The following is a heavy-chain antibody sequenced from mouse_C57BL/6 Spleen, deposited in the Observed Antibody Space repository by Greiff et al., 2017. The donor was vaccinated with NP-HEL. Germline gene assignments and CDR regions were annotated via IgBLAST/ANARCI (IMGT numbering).Heavy chain of an antibody. CDR1: GYAFSSSW. J-gene: IGHJ1*03. Sequence: QVQLQQSGPELVKPGASVKISCKASGYAFSSSWMNWVKQRPGKGLEWIGRIYPGDGDTNYNGKFKGKATLTADKSSSTAYMQLSSLTSEDSAVYFCASPASLLLRYFDVWGTGTTVTVSS. D-gene: IGHD1-1*01. CDR3: ASPASLLLRYFDV. V-gene: IGHV1-82*01. CDR2: IYPGDGDT.